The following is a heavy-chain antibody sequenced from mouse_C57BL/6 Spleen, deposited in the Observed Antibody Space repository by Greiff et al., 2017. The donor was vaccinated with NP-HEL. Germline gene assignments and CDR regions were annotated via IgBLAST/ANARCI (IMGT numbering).Heavy chain of an antibody. CDR3: AAYGNYGGYAMDD. Sequence: QVQLQHPGAELVKPGASVKMSCKASGYTFTSYWITWVKQRPGQGLEWIGDIYPGSGSTNYNEKFKSKATLTVDTSSSTAYMQLSSLTSEDSAVYYCAAYGNYGGYAMDDWGQGTSVTVSS. CDR1: GYTFTSYW. D-gene: IGHD2-1*01. J-gene: IGHJ4*01. V-gene: IGHV1-55*01. CDR2: IYPGSGST.